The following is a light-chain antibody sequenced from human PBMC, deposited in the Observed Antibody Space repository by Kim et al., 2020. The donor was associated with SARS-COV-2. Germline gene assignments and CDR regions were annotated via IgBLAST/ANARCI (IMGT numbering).Light chain of an antibody. CDR3: QQYNSYPWT. CDR2: DAS. CDR1: QSISSW. Sequence: GDRVTITFRASQSISSWLAWYQQKTGKAPKLLIYDASSLESGVPSRFSGSGSGTEFTLTISSLQPDDFATYYCQQYNSYPWTFGQGTKVDIK. V-gene: IGKV1-5*01. J-gene: IGKJ1*01.